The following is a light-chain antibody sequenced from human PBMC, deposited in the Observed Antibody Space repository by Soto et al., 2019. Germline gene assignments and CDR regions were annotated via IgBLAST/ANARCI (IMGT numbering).Light chain of an antibody. J-gene: IGKJ2*02. CDR2: DAS. Sequence: DIQMTQSPSTLSAFVGDRVTITCRASQSISSYLAWYQQKPGRAPKLLIFDASSLHSGVPSRFGGSGSGTDFTLTVSSLQPDDFATYYCQQYDTYPCTFGQGTKLEIK. CDR3: QQYDTYPCT. CDR1: QSISSY. V-gene: IGKV1-5*01.